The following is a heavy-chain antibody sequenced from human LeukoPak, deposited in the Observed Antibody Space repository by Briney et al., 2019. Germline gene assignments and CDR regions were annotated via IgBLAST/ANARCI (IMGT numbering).Heavy chain of an antibody. CDR1: GGTFSSYA. D-gene: IGHD1-26*01. CDR2: IIPIFGTA. CDR3: ASPVGATPTGVWFDP. J-gene: IGHJ5*02. Sequence: ASVKVSCKASGGTFSSYAISWVRQAPGQGLEWIGGIIPIFGTANYAQKFQGRVTITTDESTSTAYMELSSLRSEDTAVYYCASPVGATPTGVWFDPWGQGTLVTVSS. V-gene: IGHV1-69*05.